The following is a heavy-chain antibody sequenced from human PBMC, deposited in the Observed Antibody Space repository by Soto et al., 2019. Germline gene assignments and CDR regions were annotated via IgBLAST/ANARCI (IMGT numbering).Heavy chain of an antibody. CDR2: VFNSGST. J-gene: IGHJ6*02. V-gene: IGHV4-59*08. CDR1: GASISGHF. CDR3: AINADV. Sequence: TLSHTCIASGASISGHFWSWIRQPPGQGLEWIAYVFNSGSTYNPSLKSRVTISVDTSKNQLSLELRSVIAADSAIYYCAINADVWGQGTTVTVS.